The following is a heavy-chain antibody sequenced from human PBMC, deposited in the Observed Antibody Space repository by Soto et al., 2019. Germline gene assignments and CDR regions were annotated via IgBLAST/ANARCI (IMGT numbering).Heavy chain of an antibody. D-gene: IGHD3-10*01. J-gene: IGHJ1*01. CDR2: IKGDGSEK. Sequence: EVLLVESGGGLVQPGGSLTLSCAASRFTIGNYWMNWVRQAPGKGLEWAANIKGDGSEKYYVGSVEGRFTISRDNTKNSLDLQMNSLRVEDTAVYYCAAGFPPDFWGQGTRVTVSS. V-gene: IGHV3-7*01. CDR3: AAGFPPDF. CDR1: RFTIGNYW.